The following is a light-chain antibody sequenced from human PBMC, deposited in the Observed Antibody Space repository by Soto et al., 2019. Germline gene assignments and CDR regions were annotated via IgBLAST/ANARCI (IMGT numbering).Light chain of an antibody. J-gene: IGKJ1*01. CDR2: GAS. CDR1: QSVSNN. CDR3: QHYSNWQTWT. V-gene: IGKV3D-15*01. Sequence: EIVMTQSPATLSVSPWERATLSCRAGQSVSNNLAWYQQKPGQAPRLLIYGASTRATGIPARFSGSGSETEFTLTISGLQSEDFAVYYCQHYSNWQTWTFGQGTKVDIK.